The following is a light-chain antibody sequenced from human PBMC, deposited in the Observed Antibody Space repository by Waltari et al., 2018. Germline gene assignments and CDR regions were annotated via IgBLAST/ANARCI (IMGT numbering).Light chain of an antibody. CDR2: GNI. J-gene: IGLJ1*01. CDR3: QSYDSSLSGYI. CDR1: SSNIRAGHD. V-gene: IGLV1-40*01. Sequence: QSVLTQPPSVSGAPGQTVTISCTGSSSNIRAGHDVHWYQQFPGTAPKLLIYGNINRPSGVPDRFSGSKSGTSASLAITGLQAEDEADYYCQSYDSSLSGYIFGPVTTVTVL.